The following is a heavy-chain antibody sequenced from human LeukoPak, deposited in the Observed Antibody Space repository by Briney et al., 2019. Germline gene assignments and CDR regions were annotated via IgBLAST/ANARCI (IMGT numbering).Heavy chain of an antibody. J-gene: IGHJ3*02. V-gene: IGHV4-38-2*02. CDR3: ASCLIAAAGVSDAFDI. CDR2: IYHSGST. CDR1: GYSISSGYY. Sequence: SETLSLTCTVSGYSISSGYYWGWIRQPPGKGLEWIGSIYHSGSTYYNPSLKSRVTISVDTSKNQFSLKLSSVTAADTAVYYCASCLIAAAGVSDAFDIWGQGTMVTVSS. D-gene: IGHD6-13*01.